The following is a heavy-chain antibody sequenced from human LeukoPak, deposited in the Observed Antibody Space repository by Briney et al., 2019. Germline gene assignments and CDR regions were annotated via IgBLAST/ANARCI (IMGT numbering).Heavy chain of an antibody. D-gene: IGHD4-23*01. CDR1: GYXFTTRYY. J-gene: IGHJ4*02. CDR2: INTSGGGT. Sequence: ASVKVSCKASGYXFTTRYYMHWVRQAPGQGLEWIGIINTSGGGTNYAQKFQGRVTMTRDTSTSTVYMELGSLTSEDTAVYYCAREESGGYFDYWGQGILVTVSS. CDR3: AREESGGYFDY. V-gene: IGHV1-46*01.